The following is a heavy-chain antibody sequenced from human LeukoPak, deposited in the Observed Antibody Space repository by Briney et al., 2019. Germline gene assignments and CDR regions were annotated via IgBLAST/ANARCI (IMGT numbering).Heavy chain of an antibody. Sequence: GGSLRLSCAASGFTFSSYGMHWVRQAPGRGLEWVGTISHDGSFEFYADSVKGRFTISRDSSKSTLYLQMNSLRAEDTAVYYCARPQGSGSYYFDYWGQGTLVTVSS. CDR1: GFTFSSYG. V-gene: IGHV3-30*03. J-gene: IGHJ4*02. CDR3: ARPQGSGSYYFDY. D-gene: IGHD3-10*01. CDR2: ISHDGSFE.